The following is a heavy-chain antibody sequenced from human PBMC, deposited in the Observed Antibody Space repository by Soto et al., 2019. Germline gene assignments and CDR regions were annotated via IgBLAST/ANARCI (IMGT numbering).Heavy chain of an antibody. Sequence: ASVKVSCKASGYTFTSYAIHWVRQAPGQKLEWMGWINAGNGNTKYSQKFQGRVTITRDTSANTAYMELSSLRSEDTAVYYCARGVPIFMDYWGQGTLVTVSS. CDR3: ARGVPIFMDY. V-gene: IGHV1-3*01. J-gene: IGHJ4*02. CDR1: GYTFTSYA. D-gene: IGHD3-10*01. CDR2: INAGNGNT.